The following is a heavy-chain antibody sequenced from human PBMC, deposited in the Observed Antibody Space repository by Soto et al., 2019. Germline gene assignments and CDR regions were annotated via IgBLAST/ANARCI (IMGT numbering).Heavy chain of an antibody. CDR3: ARDLATGAFDI. J-gene: IGHJ3*02. V-gene: IGHV3-21*01. Sequence: GGSLRLSCAASGFTFSSYSMNWVRQAPGKGLEWVSSISSSSSYIYYADSVKGRFTISRDNAKNSLYLQMNSLRAEDTAVYYCARDLATGAFDIWGQGTMVTVSS. CDR2: ISSSSSYI. D-gene: IGHD3-3*02. CDR1: GFTFSSYS.